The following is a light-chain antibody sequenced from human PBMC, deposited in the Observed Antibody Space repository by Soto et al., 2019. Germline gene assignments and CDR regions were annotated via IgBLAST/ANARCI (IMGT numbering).Light chain of an antibody. Sequence: DIQMTQSPSTLSASVGDRVTITCRASQSISDWLAWYQQKPGKAPKFLIYKASNLESWVPSRFSGSGSGTEFTLTISSVQPDDFATYSCQYYDRYSWTFGQGTKVEIK. CDR3: QYYDRYSWT. V-gene: IGKV1-5*03. CDR1: QSISDW. J-gene: IGKJ1*01. CDR2: KAS.